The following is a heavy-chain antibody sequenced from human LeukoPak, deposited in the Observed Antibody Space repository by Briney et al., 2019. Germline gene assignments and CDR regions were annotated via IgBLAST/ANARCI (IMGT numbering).Heavy chain of an antibody. Sequence: SETLSLTCAVYGGSFSGYYWSWIRQPPGKGLEWIGEINHSGSTNYNPSLKSRVTISVDTSKNQFSLKLSSVTAADTAVYYCARGVVVRGRYYYYMDVWGKGTTVTVSS. CDR1: GGSFSGYY. D-gene: IGHD2-21*01. CDR3: ARGVVVRGRYYYYMDV. CDR2: INHSGST. V-gene: IGHV4-34*01. J-gene: IGHJ6*03.